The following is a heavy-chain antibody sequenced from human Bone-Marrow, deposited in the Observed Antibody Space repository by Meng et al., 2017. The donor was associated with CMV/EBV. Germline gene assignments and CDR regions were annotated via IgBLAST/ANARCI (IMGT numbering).Heavy chain of an antibody. Sequence: ASVKVSCKASGYTFTGYYMHWVRQAPGQGLEWMGWINPNSGGTNYAQKFQGRVTMTRDTYISTAYMELSRLRSDVTAVYYCASYGGYVEESFDYWGQGTLVTVSS. CDR1: GYTFTGYY. J-gene: IGHJ4*02. CDR3: ASYGGYVEESFDY. V-gene: IGHV1-2*02. D-gene: IGHD5-12*01. CDR2: INPNSGGT.